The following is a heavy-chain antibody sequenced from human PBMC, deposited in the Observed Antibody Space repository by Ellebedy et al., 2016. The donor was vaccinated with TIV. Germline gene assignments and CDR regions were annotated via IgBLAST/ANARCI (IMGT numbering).Heavy chain of an antibody. V-gene: IGHV4-59*01. CDR3: ARVRYGGDLHFDY. J-gene: IGHJ4*02. D-gene: IGHD4-23*01. CDR2: IYYTGST. CDR1: GGSIYSYY. Sequence: SETLSLTCTVSGGSIYSYYWSWIRQLPGKGLEWIGYIYYTGSTNYNPSLKSRVTISVDTSKNQFSLKLDSVTAADTAVYYWARVRYGGDLHFDYWGQGTLVSVSS.